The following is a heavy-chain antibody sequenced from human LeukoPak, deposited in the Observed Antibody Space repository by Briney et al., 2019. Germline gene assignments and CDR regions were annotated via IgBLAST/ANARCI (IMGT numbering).Heavy chain of an antibody. CDR2: IYPGDSDT. CDR3: ARLRGGYDILTGYFDY. Sequence: GESLKISCKDSRNSFTSYWIGWVRQMPGKGLEWMGIIYPGDSDTKYSPSFQGQVTISADKSIGTAYLQWSSLKASDTAMYYCARLRGGYDILTGYFDYWGQGTLVTVSS. D-gene: IGHD3-9*01. J-gene: IGHJ4*02. CDR1: RNSFTSYW. V-gene: IGHV5-51*01.